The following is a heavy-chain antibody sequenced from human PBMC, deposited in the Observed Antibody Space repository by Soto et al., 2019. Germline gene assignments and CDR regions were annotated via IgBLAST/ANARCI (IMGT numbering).Heavy chain of an antibody. J-gene: IGHJ3*02. CDR1: GFTFSSYS. V-gene: IGHV3-7*04. D-gene: IGHD3-22*01. Sequence: GGSLRLSCAASGFTFSSYSMNWVRQAPGKGLEWVANIKQDGSEKWYVDSVKGRFTISRDNAKNSLYLKMNSLRAEDTAVYYCARGDYYDSSGPFSDAFDIWGQGTMVTVSS. CDR3: ARGDYYDSSGPFSDAFDI. CDR2: IKQDGSEK.